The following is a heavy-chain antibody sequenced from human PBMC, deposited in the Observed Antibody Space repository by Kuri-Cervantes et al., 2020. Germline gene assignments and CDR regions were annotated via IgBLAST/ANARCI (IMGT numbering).Heavy chain of an antibody. D-gene: IGHD1-1*01. CDR2: ISSSSSYI. CDR3: ARVGYNWNEADAFDI. CDR1: GFIFSSSE. Sequence: GGSLRLSCAASGFIFSSSEMNWVRQAPGKGLEWVSSISSSSSYIYYADSVKGRFTISRDNAKNSLYLQMNSLRAEDTAVYYCARVGYNWNEADAFDIWGQGTMVTVSS. V-gene: IGHV3-21*01. J-gene: IGHJ3*02.